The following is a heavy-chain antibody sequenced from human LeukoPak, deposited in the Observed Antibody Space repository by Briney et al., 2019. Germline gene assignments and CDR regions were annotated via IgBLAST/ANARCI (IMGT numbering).Heavy chain of an antibody. CDR1: GFTFKSYT. D-gene: IGHD2-15*01. J-gene: IGHJ4*02. CDR3: VRELDISNSYHDFHY. V-gene: IGHV3-21*01. Sequence: GGSLRLSCAASGFTFKSYTMNWARQAPGKGLEWVASISSSSLHIYYADSLKGRYTIYRDNEKNSLYQQQNTLRAEDTAVSYCVRELDISNSYHDFHYWRQRTLVTVSS. CDR2: ISSSSLHI.